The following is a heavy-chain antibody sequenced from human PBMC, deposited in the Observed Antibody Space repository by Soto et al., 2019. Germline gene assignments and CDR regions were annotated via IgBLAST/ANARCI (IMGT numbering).Heavy chain of an antibody. J-gene: IGHJ4*02. CDR1: GGSISSYY. Sequence: SETLSVTCTVAGGSISSYYWSWIRQPPGKGLEWIGYIYYSGSTNYNPSLKSRVTISVDTSKNQFSLKLSSVTAADTAVYYCAREKIAVAGNFDYWGQGTLVTVSS. V-gene: IGHV4-59*12. CDR3: AREKIAVAGNFDY. CDR2: IYYSGST. D-gene: IGHD6-19*01.